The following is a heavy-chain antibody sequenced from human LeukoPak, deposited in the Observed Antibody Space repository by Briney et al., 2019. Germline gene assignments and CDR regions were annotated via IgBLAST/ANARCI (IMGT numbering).Heavy chain of an antibody. J-gene: IGHJ4*02. Sequence: PSETLSLTCAVSGGSFSGYYWNWIRQPPGKRPQWIGEINHGGIINYNPSLNSRGTISIDTSKNQFSLELTSVTAADTAVYYCARRTMITFGGVVVWPFDYWGQGILDTVSS. CDR1: GGSFSGYY. CDR3: ARRTMITFGGVVVWPFDY. V-gene: IGHV4-34*01. D-gene: IGHD3-16*02. CDR2: INHGGII.